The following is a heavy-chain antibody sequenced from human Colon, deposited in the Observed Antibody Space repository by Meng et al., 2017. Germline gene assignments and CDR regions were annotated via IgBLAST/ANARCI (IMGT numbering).Heavy chain of an antibody. CDR1: SGSISSSHW. CDR3: VRQGMTSYSWGY. V-gene: IGHV4-4*02. CDR2: ISQSGTT. D-gene: IGHD3-9*01. J-gene: IGHJ4*02. Sequence: VNLRRSGPGLVEPSGPHSLPCAVSSGSISSSHWWSWVRQPPGKGLEWIGEISQSGTTYYTPSLKRRVTITGDWSKNQFSLNLTSLTAEDTALYYCVRQGMTSYSWGYWGQGTLVTVSS.